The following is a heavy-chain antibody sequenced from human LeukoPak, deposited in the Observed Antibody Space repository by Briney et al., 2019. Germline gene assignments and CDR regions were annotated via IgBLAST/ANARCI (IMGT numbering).Heavy chain of an antibody. CDR1: GGSISSYY. D-gene: IGHD5-24*01. Sequence: SETLSLTCTVSGGSISSYYWSWIRQPPGKGLEWIGYIYYSGSTNYSPSLKSRVTISIDTSKNQFSLKLCSVTAADTAVYYCARVKRSTEYYFDYWGRGTLVTVSS. V-gene: IGHV4-59*01. CDR3: ARVKRSTEYYFDY. J-gene: IGHJ4*02. CDR2: IYYSGST.